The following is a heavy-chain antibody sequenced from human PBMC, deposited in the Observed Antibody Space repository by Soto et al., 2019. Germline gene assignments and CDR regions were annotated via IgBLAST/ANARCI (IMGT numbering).Heavy chain of an antibody. Sequence: SVTLSLPCTVSGGSISSGGYYWSWNRQHPGKGLEWIGYIYYSGSTYYNPSLKSRVTISVDTSKNQFSLKLSSVTAADTAVYYCARGIAATPSPFDYWGQGTLVTVSS. CDR2: IYYSGST. D-gene: IGHD2-15*01. J-gene: IGHJ4*02. V-gene: IGHV4-31*03. CDR3: ARGIAATPSPFDY. CDR1: GGSISSGGYY.